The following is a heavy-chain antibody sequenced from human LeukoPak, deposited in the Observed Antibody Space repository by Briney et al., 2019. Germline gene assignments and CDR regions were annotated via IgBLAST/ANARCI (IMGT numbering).Heavy chain of an antibody. CDR3: ARDADLGWFDY. D-gene: IGHD3-16*01. J-gene: IGHJ4*02. CDR2: IYYSGST. CDR1: GGSISSSSYY. V-gene: IGHV4-39*07. Sequence: SETLSLTCTVSGGSISSSSYYWGWIRQPPGKGLEWIGSIYYSGSTYYNPSLKSRVTISVDTSKNQFSLKLSSVTAADTAVYYCARDADLGWFDYWGQGTLVTVSS.